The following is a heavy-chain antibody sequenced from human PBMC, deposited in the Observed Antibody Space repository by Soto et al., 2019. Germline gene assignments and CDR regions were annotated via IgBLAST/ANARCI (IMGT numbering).Heavy chain of an antibody. CDR3: PLPPYSYGLGVGMDG. CDR1: GFDFRRDA. Sequence: GTLSFSCAASGFDFRRDAGSWDHPAPGKGLEWVSAISGSGGSTYYADSVKGRFTISRDNSKNTLYLQMNSLRAEDTAVYSCPLPPYSYGLGVGMDGWGQGNSVTVS. V-gene: IGHV3-23*01. D-gene: IGHD5-18*01. CDR2: ISGSGGST. J-gene: IGHJ6*02.